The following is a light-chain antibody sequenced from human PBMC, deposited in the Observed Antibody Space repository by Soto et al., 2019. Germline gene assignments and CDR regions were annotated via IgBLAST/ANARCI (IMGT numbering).Light chain of an antibody. V-gene: IGKV1-5*01. CDR1: QSISGW. CDR2: DAS. J-gene: IGKJ1*01. CDR3: QQYNTYWT. Sequence: DIQLTQTNSSLSASAGDRVTITCRASQSISGWLAWYQQQPRKAPKRLIYDASSLETGVPSRFSGNGSGTEFTLTISSMQSADFAINYCQQYNTYWTFGQGTIV.